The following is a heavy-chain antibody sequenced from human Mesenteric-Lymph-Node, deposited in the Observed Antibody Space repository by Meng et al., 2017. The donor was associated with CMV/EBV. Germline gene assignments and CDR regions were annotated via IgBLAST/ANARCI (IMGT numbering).Heavy chain of an antibody. J-gene: IGHJ3*01. Sequence: GGSLRLSCAASGFTFSSYGMTWVRQAPGKGLEWVSSMSGDGGSTHYADSVKGRFAISRDNSKNTLFLQMNSLRVEDTAVYYCAKPKDTSGYYSDGFDVWGQGTMVTVSS. CDR3: AKPKDTSGYYSDGFDV. D-gene: IGHD3-22*01. CDR2: MSGDGGST. CDR1: GFTFSSYG. V-gene: IGHV3-23*01.